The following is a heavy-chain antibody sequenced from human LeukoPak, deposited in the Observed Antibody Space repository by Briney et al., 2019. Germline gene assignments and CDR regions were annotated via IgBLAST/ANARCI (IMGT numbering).Heavy chain of an antibody. CDR2: ISSSSSTI. V-gene: IGHV3-48*04. J-gene: IGHJ2*01. D-gene: IGHD1-26*01. CDR3: ARDRVENRVGATTRWYFDL. Sequence: GGSLRLSCAASGFTFSSYSMNWVRQAPGKGLEWVSYISSSSSTIYYADSVKGRFTISRDNAKNSLYLQMNSLRAEDTAVYYCARDRVENRVGATTRWYFDLWGRGTLVTVSS. CDR1: GFTFSSYS.